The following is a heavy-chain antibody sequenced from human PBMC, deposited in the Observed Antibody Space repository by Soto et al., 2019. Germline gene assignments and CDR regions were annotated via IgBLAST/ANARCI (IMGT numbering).Heavy chain of an antibody. CDR1: GFTFSNAW. Sequence: EVQLVESGGGLVKPGGSLRLSCAASGFTFSNAWMSWVRQAPGKGLEWVGRIKSKTDGGTTDYAAPVKGRFTISRDDSKNTRNLKMNGLKPEDTAVYYCTTEIMGDYVWGSYRYTRYFDYWGQGTLVTVSS. J-gene: IGHJ4*02. V-gene: IGHV3-15*01. CDR3: TTEIMGDYVWGSYRYTRYFDY. D-gene: IGHD3-16*02. CDR2: IKSKTDGGTT.